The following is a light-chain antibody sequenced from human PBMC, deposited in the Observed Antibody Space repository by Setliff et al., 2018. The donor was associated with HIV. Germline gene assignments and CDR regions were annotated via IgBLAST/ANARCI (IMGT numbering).Light chain of an antibody. CDR3: CSYVGSYSYI. CDR1: GSDIGAFDY. V-gene: IGLV2-14*03. CDR2: DVS. J-gene: IGLJ1*01. Sequence: QSALTQPASVSGSPGQSITISCLGTGSDIGAFDYVAWYQQVPDKAPKVILYDVSSRPSGVSSRFSGSKSGNTASLTISVLEAEDEADYYCCSYVGSYSYIFGTGTKVTVL.